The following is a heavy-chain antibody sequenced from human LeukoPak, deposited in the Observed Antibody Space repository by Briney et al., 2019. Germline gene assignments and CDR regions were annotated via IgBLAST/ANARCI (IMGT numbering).Heavy chain of an antibody. V-gene: IGHV3-48*03. D-gene: IGHD4-23*01. CDR1: GFTFSSYE. J-gene: IGHJ4*02. CDR2: ISSSGSTI. CDR3: ARDTTTVVSRRFDF. Sequence: GGSLRLSCAASGFTFSSYEMNWVRQAPGKGLEWVSYISSSGSTIYYADSVKGRFTISRDNAKNSLYLQMNSLRAEDTAVYYCARDTTTVVSRRFDFWGQGTLVTVSS.